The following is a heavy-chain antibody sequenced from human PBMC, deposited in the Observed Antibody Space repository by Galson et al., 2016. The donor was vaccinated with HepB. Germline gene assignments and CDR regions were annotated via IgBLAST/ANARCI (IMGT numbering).Heavy chain of an antibody. V-gene: IGHV3-72*01. CDR2: STNRYDAYRT. J-gene: IGHJ4*02. CDR3: ARVALFHFGEYDY. D-gene: IGHD3-10*01. CDR1: GFSLSEHY. Sequence: SLRLSCAASGFSLSEHYMDWVRQAPGKGLEWAGRSTNRYDAYRTYSAAAVKGRSSMSRDESTNLLYLHLNSLKTEDTAVYFCARVALFHFGEYDYWGQGSLVTVSS.